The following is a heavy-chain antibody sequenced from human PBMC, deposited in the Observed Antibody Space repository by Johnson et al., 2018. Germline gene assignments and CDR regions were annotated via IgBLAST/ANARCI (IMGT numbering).Heavy chain of an antibody. CDR2: IWYDGSNK. CDR1: GFTFSSYG. Sequence: QVQLVQSGGGVVQPGRSLRLSCAASGFTFSSYGMHWVRQAPGKGLEWVAVIWYDGSNKYYADSVKGRFTISRDKSKNTLYLQMNSLRAEDTAVYYCASSIYGSGSYYNSLDAFDIWGQGTMVTVSS. D-gene: IGHD3-10*01. V-gene: IGHV3-33*01. CDR3: ASSIYGSGSYYNSLDAFDI. J-gene: IGHJ3*02.